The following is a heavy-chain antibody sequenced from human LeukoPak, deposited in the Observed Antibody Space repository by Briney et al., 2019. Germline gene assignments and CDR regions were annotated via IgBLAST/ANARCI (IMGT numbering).Heavy chain of an antibody. Sequence: GGSLRLSCAASGFTFSSYAMSWVRQAPGKGLEWVSAISGSGGSTYYADSVKGRFTISRDNSKNTLYLQMNSLRAEDTAVYYCAKKKGGRFLEWLYNYFDYWGQGTLVTVSS. CDR2: ISGSGGST. D-gene: IGHD3-3*01. CDR3: AKKKGGRFLEWLYNYFDY. V-gene: IGHV3-23*01. CDR1: GFTFSSYA. J-gene: IGHJ4*02.